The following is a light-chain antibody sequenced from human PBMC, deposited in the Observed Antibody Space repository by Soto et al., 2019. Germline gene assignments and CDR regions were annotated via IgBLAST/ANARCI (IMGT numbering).Light chain of an antibody. CDR3: CSYAGTYNFGV. CDR2: DVS. J-gene: IGLJ3*02. Sequence: QSALTQPRAVSGSPGQSVTISCTGTNSDIGGYNYVSWYQQHPGKAPKVMIYDVSRRPSGVLDRFSGSKSGNTASLTISGLQAEDEADYCCCSYAGTYNFGVFGGGTKLTVL. V-gene: IGLV2-11*01. CDR1: NSDIGGYNY.